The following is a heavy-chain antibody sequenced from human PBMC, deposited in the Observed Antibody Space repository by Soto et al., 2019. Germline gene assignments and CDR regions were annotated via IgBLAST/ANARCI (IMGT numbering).Heavy chain of an antibody. Sequence: PSETLSLTCTVSGGSISSGDYYWSWIRQPPGKGLEWIGYIYYSGSTYHNPSLKSRVTISVDTSKNQFSLKLSSVTAADTAVYYCARSMIYLNWFDPWGQGTLVTVSS. J-gene: IGHJ5*02. V-gene: IGHV4-30-4*01. CDR1: GGSISSGDYY. CDR3: ARSMIYLNWFDP. CDR2: IYYSGST. D-gene: IGHD2-8*01.